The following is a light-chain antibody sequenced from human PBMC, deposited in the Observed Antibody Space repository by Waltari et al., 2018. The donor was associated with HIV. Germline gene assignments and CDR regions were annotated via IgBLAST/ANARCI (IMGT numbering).Light chain of an antibody. V-gene: IGKV3-15*01. Sequence: DIVLTQSPAPLSVSPGERANLSCTTRQTDSSALAWYQPKLGQAPRLLIFDASTRATVAPPRFSGRGSGTEFTLTISSLQSEDSAVYYCQQYNNWPPYTFGQGTKLEIK. CDR2: DAS. CDR3: QQYNNWPPYT. J-gene: IGKJ2*01. CDR1: QTDSSA.